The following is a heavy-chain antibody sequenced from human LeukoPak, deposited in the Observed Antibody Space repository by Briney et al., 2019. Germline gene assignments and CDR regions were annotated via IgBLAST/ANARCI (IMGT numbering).Heavy chain of an antibody. CDR2: ISAYNGNT. CDR1: GYTFTTYG. Sequence: ASVKVSCKASGYTFTTYGINWVRQAPGQGLEWMGWISAYNGNTYYAQRLQGRVIMTTDTSTSTAHMELRSLRSDDTAVYFCARDYYDSTGYYFGMQYWGQGTLVTVSS. J-gene: IGHJ4*02. CDR3: ARDYYDSTGYYFGMQY. V-gene: IGHV1-18*01. D-gene: IGHD3-22*01.